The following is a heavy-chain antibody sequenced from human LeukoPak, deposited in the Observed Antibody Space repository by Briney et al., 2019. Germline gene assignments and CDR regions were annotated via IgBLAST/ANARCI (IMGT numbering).Heavy chain of an antibody. CDR2: INWNGGST. D-gene: IGHD3-22*01. V-gene: IGHV3-20*04. CDR3: ARALETYYYDSSGYFDY. J-gene: IGHJ4*02. CDR1: GFTFDDYG. Sequence: GGSLRLSCAASGFTFDDYGMSWVRQAPGKGLEWVSGINWNGGSTGYADSVKGRFTISGDNAKNSLYLQMNSLRAEDTALYYCARALETYYYDSSGYFDYWGQGTLVTVSS.